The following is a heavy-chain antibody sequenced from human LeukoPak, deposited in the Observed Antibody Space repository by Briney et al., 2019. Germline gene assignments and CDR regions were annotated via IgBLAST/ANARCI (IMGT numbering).Heavy chain of an antibody. V-gene: IGHV4-4*07. CDR2: IYTSGST. CDR3: ARASAARLFDY. J-gene: IGHJ4*02. Sequence: SETLSLTCTVSGGSISSYYWSWIRQPAGKGLKWIGRIYTSGSTNYNPSLKSRVTMSVDTSKNQFSLKLSCVTAADTAVYYCARASAARLFDYWGQGTLVTVSS. D-gene: IGHD6-6*01. CDR1: GGSISSYY.